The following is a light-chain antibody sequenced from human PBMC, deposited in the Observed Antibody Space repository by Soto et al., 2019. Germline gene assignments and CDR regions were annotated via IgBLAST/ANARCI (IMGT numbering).Light chain of an antibody. CDR2: GAS. CDR3: QQYGSSPFT. J-gene: IGKJ5*01. Sequence: EIVLTQSPATLSCSPGERATLSCRASQSVSSYLACYQQKPGQAPRLLIYGASSRATGIPDRFSGSGSGTDFTLTISRLEPEDFAVYYCQQYGSSPFTFGQGTRLEIK. V-gene: IGKV3-20*01. CDR1: QSVSSY.